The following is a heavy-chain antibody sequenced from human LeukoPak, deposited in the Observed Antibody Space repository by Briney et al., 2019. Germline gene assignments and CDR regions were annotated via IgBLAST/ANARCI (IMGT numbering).Heavy chain of an antibody. CDR1: GGSMTGYY. CDR2: IYTSGDT. J-gene: IGHJ4*02. CDR3: ARSISWYSYLDY. D-gene: IGHD6-13*01. V-gene: IGHV4-4*07. Sequence: PPDTLSLTCTVSGGSMTGYYWSWIRQPAGKGLVWIGRIYTSGDTNYNPSLESRVTMSVDTSKNQFSLKLTSVTAADTAVYYCARSISWYSYLDYWGQGTLVTVSS.